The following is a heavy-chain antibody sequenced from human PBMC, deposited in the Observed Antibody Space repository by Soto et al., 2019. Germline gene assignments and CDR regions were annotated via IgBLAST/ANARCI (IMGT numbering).Heavy chain of an antibody. CDR1: GWSFSGYY. Sequence: GTLSLTCAVYGWSFSGYYWDWIRQSPGKGLECFGEINHSGTSNYNPSLNSRVTISVDTSKNQFSLQLRYVTAADTAVYYCARKSTMAVRGLFRYHSYGLDVWGQGTTVT. J-gene: IGHJ6*02. D-gene: IGHD3-10*01. V-gene: IGHV4-34*01. CDR3: ARKSTMAVRGLFRYHSYGLDV. CDR2: INHSGTS.